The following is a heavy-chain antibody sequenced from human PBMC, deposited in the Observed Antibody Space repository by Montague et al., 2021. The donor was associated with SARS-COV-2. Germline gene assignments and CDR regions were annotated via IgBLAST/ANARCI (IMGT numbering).Heavy chain of an antibody. Sequence: SETLSLTCTVSNGSINSYYWSWVRQPPGKRLEWIGYIYYRGSTNXNPSLESRVTMSIDTSKNQFSLKLRSVTAADTAAYFCAREGLHNWFDPWGQGTLVIVSS. CDR1: NGSINSYY. CDR3: AREGLHNWFDP. J-gene: IGHJ5*02. CDR2: IYYRGST. V-gene: IGHV4-59*01.